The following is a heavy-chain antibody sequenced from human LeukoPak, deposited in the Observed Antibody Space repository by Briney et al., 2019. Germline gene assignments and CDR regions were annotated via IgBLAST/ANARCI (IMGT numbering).Heavy chain of an antibody. V-gene: IGHV3-73*01. Sequence: GGSLRLSCAASGFTFSNYNMNWVRQAPGKGLEWVGRIRSKANSYATAYAASVKGRFTISRDNSKNTLYLQMNSLRAEDTAVYYCARDGVVPAAIWAFDIWGQGTMVTVSS. CDR1: GFTFSNYN. CDR2: IRSKANSYAT. D-gene: IGHD2-2*01. CDR3: ARDGVVPAAIWAFDI. J-gene: IGHJ3*02.